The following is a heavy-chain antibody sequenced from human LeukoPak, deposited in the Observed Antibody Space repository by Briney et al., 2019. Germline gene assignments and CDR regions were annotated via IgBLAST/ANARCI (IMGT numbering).Heavy chain of an antibody. Sequence: GGSLRLSCAASGFTFSSYEMNWVRQAPGKGLEWVSYISTSASTIYYADSVKGRFTSSRDNAKNSLYLQMNSLRAEDTAVYYCAGRGTSRSSYYFDYWGQGILVTVSS. CDR1: GFTFSSYE. CDR2: ISTSASTI. J-gene: IGHJ4*02. CDR3: AGRGTSRSSYYFDY. V-gene: IGHV3-48*03. D-gene: IGHD1-26*01.